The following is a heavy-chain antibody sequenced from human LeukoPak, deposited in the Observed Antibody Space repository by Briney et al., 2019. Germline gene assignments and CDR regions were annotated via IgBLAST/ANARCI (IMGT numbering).Heavy chain of an antibody. Sequence: SGTLSLTCTVSGGSISSYYWSWIRQPPGKGLEWIGYIYYSGSTNYNPSLKSRVTISVDTSKNQFSLKLSSVTAADTAVYYCARGSRDSSSWYYFDYWGQGTLVTVSS. V-gene: IGHV4-59*01. CDR3: ARGSRDSSSWYYFDY. CDR2: IYYSGST. D-gene: IGHD6-13*01. CDR1: GGSISSYY. J-gene: IGHJ4*02.